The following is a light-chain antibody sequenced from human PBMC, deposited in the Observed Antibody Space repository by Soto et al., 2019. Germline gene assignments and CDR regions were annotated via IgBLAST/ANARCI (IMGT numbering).Light chain of an antibody. J-gene: IGKJ2*01. CDR1: QNVSSSY. Sequence: EIVLTQSPGTLSLSPGERATLSCRASQNVSSSYLAWYQQKPGQAPRLLIYGASSRATGIPDRFSGSGSGTDFTLTISRLEPEDFAFYYCQQYGNSPPYTFGQGTKLEIK. V-gene: IGKV3-20*01. CDR3: QQYGNSPPYT. CDR2: GAS.